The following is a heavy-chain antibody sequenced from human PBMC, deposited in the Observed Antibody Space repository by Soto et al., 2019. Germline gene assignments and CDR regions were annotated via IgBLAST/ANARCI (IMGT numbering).Heavy chain of an antibody. CDR2: IDTGNGNT. D-gene: IGHD3-22*01. V-gene: IGHV1-3*04. Sequence: QVQLVQSGAEVKKPGASVKVSCKASGYTFTSYAMHWVRQAPGQRLEWMGWIDTGNGNTKYSQKFQDRITITRDTSARTAHMELNNLRSGDTTVYYCAKDGAHYDSSGLDWGQGTLVTVSS. CDR3: AKDGAHYDSSGLD. CDR1: GYTFTSYA. J-gene: IGHJ4*02.